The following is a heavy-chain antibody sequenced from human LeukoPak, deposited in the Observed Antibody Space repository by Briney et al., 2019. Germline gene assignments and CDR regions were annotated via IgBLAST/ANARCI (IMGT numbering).Heavy chain of an antibody. CDR3: AKGIRYCSSTSCYYVHYYYGMDV. J-gene: IGHJ6*02. CDR2: ISYDGINK. V-gene: IGHV3-30*18. CDR1: GFTFTSYG. Sequence: GGSLRLSCAASGFTFTSYGLHWVRQAPGKGLEWLAVISYDGINKYYADSVKGRFTISRDNSKNTLYLQMNSLRVEDTAVYYCAKGIRYCSSTSCYYVHYYYGMDVWGQGTTVTVS. D-gene: IGHD2-2*01.